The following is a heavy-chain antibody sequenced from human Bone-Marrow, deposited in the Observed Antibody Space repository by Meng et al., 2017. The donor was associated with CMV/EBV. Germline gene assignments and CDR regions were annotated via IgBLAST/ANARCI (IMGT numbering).Heavy chain of an antibody. Sequence: LSLTCAASGFTFNTYSMNWVRQAPGKGPEWVSYISSSGTTIYYADSVKGRFTISRDNAKNTLYLQMNSLRAEDTAVYYCARNEYSSPYGMDVWGQGTTVTVSS. J-gene: IGHJ6*02. CDR1: GFTFNTYS. CDR3: ARNEYSSPYGMDV. D-gene: IGHD6-6*01. CDR2: ISSSGTTI. V-gene: IGHV3-48*04.